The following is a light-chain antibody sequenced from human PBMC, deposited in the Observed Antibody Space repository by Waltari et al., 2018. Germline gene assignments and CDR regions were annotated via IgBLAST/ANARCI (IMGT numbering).Light chain of an antibody. CDR1: SSNIDTNS. J-gene: IGLJ3*02. V-gene: IGLV1-47*01. CDR3: AAWDDTLSGWV. Sequence: QSVLTQPPSASGTPGQRITISCSGSSSNIDTNSVHWYQQLPGTAPQLFIYRNDQPPSGGPERFSGSKSGSSASLAITDLRSEDEAVYLCAAWDDTLSGWVFGGGTRVTVL. CDR2: RND.